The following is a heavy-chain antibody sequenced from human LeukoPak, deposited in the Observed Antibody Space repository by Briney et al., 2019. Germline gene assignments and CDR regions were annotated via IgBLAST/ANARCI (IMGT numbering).Heavy chain of an antibody. CDR1: GFTVSSNY. CDR2: IYSGGST. D-gene: IGHD3-22*01. Sequence: GGSLILSCAASGFTVSSNYMSWVRQAPGKGLEWVSIIYSGGSTYYADSVKGRFTISRDNSKNTLYLQMTSLRAEDTAVYYCAKDATGGDYYDSSRDYWGQGTLVTVSS. J-gene: IGHJ4*02. CDR3: AKDATGGDYYDSSRDY. V-gene: IGHV3-66*01.